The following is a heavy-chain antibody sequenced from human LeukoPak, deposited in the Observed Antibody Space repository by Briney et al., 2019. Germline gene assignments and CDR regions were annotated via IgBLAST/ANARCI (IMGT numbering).Heavy chain of an antibody. Sequence: QPGGSLRLSCAASGFTFRNYAMSWVRQAPGKGLEWVSSISASATSTYYADSVKGRFTISRDNSKNTLYLQMNSLRVEDTAVYYCARGRHKDYGDLNWGQGTLVTVSS. CDR3: ARGRHKDYGDLN. J-gene: IGHJ4*02. CDR2: ISASATST. D-gene: IGHD4-17*01. CDR1: GFTFRNYA. V-gene: IGHV3-23*01.